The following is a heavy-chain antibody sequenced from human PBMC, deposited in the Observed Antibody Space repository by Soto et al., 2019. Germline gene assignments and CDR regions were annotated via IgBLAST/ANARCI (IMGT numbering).Heavy chain of an antibody. CDR2: INPYTGGT. Sequence: GASVKVSCKASGYTFTGYYVLWVRQAPGQGPECMGWINPYTGGTNYAQKFQGRVTMTRDTSISTAYMEPSKLISDDTAVYYCATQFHHCGGDCYRGPYFGMDVWGQGTTVTVSS. CDR3: ATQFHHCGGDCYRGPYFGMDV. V-gene: IGHV1-2*02. CDR1: GYTFTGYY. D-gene: IGHD2-21*02. J-gene: IGHJ6*02.